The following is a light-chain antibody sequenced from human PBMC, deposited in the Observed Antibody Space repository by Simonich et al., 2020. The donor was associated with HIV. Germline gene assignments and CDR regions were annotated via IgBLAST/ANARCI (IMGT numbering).Light chain of an antibody. Sequence: EIVLTQSPATLSLSPGGRATLSCRASQSVSSYLAWYQQQPGQAPRLLISGASTRATGIPARFSGSGSGTEFTLTISSMQSEDFAVYYCQQYNNWPPAFGQGTRLEIK. CDR1: QSVSSY. CDR2: GAS. CDR3: QQYNNWPPA. V-gene: IGKV3-15*01. J-gene: IGKJ5*01.